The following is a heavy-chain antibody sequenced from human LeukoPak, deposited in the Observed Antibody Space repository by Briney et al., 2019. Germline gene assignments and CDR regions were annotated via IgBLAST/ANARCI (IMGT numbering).Heavy chain of an antibody. CDR3: ARTLTGGAYYYDSSGYCDY. CDR2: TNPNSGNT. V-gene: IGHV1-8*02. CDR1: GYTFTGYY. D-gene: IGHD3-22*01. Sequence: ASVKVSCKASGYTFTGYYMHWVRQAPGQGLEWMGWTNPNSGNTGYAQKFQGRVTMTRNTSISTAYMELSSLRSEDTAVYYCARTLTGGAYYYDSSGYCDYWGQGTLVTVSS. J-gene: IGHJ4*02.